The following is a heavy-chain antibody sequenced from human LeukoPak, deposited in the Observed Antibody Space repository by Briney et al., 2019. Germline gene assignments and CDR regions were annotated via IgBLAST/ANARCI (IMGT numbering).Heavy chain of an antibody. CDR3: ARGGTMVRGGDYYYYYMDV. Sequence: ASVKVSCKASGGTLSSHAISWVRQAPGQGLEWMGGIIPIFATTNYAQNFQGRVTITTDESTSTVYMELSSLRSEDTAVYYCARGGTMVRGGDYYYYYMDVWGKGTTVTVSS. J-gene: IGHJ6*03. CDR2: IIPIFATT. CDR1: GGTLSSHA. V-gene: IGHV1-69*05. D-gene: IGHD3-10*01.